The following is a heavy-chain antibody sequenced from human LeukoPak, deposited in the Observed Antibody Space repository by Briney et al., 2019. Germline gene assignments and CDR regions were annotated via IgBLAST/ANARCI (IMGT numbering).Heavy chain of an antibody. D-gene: IGHD2-2*01. CDR3: ARVDCSSTSCYLYYYYYMDV. CDR1: GDSISSSAFF. J-gene: IGHJ6*03. V-gene: IGHV4-30-2*01. Sequence: SQTLSLTCTVSGDSISSSAFFWSWIRQPPGKGLEWIGYVYHSGSTYYNPSLKSRVTISVDRSKNQFSLKLSSVTAADTAVCYCARVDCSSTSCYLYYYYYMDVWGKGTTVTVSS. CDR2: VYHSGST.